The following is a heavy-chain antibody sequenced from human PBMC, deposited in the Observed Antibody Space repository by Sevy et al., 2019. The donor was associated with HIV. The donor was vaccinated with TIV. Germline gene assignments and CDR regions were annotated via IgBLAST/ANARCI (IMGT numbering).Heavy chain of an antibody. CDR2: ISGSGGST. CDR1: GFTFSSYA. V-gene: IGHV3-23*01. D-gene: IGHD3-10*01. Sequence: GGSLRLSCAASGFTFSSYAMSWVRQAPGKGLEWVSAISGSGGSTYYADSVKGRFTISRDNSKNTLYLQMNSLRAEETAVYSCAKVPRITMVRGDYFDYWGQGTLVTVSS. J-gene: IGHJ4*02. CDR3: AKVPRITMVRGDYFDY.